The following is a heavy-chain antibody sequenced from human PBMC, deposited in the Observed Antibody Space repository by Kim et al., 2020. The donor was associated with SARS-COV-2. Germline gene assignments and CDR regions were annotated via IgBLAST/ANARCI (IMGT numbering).Heavy chain of an antibody. CDR1: GFTFNNYA. D-gene: IGHD2-15*01. CDR3: VNIAIGWSSQIVDH. J-gene: IGHJ4*02. CDR2: ISSSGSSGSKT. Sequence: GGSLRLSCAVSGFTFNNYAMTWVRQAPGKGLEWVSAISSSGSSGSKTYYADSVKGRFTISRDDSRTSLYLQMNNLRNEDTAIYHCVNIAIGWSSQIVDHWGQGTLVTVSS. V-gene: IGHV3-23*01.